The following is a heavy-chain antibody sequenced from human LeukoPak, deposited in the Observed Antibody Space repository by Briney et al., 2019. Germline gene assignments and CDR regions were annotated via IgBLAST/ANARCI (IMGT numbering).Heavy chain of an antibody. CDR2: IYHSGST. CDR1: GGSISTDYF. J-gene: IGHJ4*02. V-gene: IGHV4-38-2*02. Sequence: PTETLSLTCTVSGGSISTDYFWVWIRQPPGKGLEWIGYIYHSGSTYYNPSLKSRVTISVVRSKNQFSLKLSSVTAADTAVYYCASTVLNYDFWSGYYRSPVDYWGQGTLVTVSS. CDR3: ASTVLNYDFWSGYYRSPVDY. D-gene: IGHD3-3*01.